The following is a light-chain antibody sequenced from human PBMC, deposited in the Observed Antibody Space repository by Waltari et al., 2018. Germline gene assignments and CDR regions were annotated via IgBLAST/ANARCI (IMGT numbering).Light chain of an antibody. J-gene: IGLJ2*01. Sequence: QSALTQPPSASGSPGQSVTISCTGTSSDVGGYNYVSWYQQHPGKAPKLMIYEVSQRPSGVPDLFSGSKSGNTASLTVSGLQAEDEADYYCSSYAGSTVVFGGGTKLTVL. CDR1: SSDVGGYNY. CDR2: EVS. V-gene: IGLV2-8*01. CDR3: SSYAGSTVV.